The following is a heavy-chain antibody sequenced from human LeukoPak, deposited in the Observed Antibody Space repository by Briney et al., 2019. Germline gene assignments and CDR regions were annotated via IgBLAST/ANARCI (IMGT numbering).Heavy chain of an antibody. J-gene: IGHJ4*02. CDR2: IYPGDSSI. CDR1: GYNYISHW. D-gene: IGHD2-2*01. CDR3: TRHEGFCRSTSCYPLYEF. V-gene: IGHV5-51*01. Sequence: GESLKISCSGSGYNYISHWIGWVRQVPGKGLEWMGIIYPGDSSIRYSPSFQGQVTISADKSINTAYLQWSSLKASDTAIYFCTRHEGFCRSTSCYPLYEFWGQGTLVTVSS.